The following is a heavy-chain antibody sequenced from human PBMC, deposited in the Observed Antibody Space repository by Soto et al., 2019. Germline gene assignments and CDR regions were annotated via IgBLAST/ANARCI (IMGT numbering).Heavy chain of an antibody. V-gene: IGHV3-30-3*01. CDR2: ISYDGSNK. CDR3: ARDGNLWSGYFYYGMDV. CDR1: GFTFSSYA. Sequence: LRLSCAASGFTFSSYAMHWVRQAPGKGLEWVAVISYDGSNKYYADSVKGRFTISRDNSKNTLYLQMNSLRAEDTAVYYCARDGNLWSGYFYYGMDVWGQGTTVTVAS. J-gene: IGHJ6*02. D-gene: IGHD3-3*01.